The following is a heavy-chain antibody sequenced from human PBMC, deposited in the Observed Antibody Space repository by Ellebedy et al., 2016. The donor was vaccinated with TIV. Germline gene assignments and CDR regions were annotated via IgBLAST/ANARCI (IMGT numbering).Heavy chain of an antibody. J-gene: IGHJ4*02. V-gene: IGHV4-39*07. CDR1: GGSISSSSYY. CDR3: ARAATPSTPVDY. Sequence: SETLSLXXTVSGGSISSSSYYWGWIRQPPGKGLEWIGSIYYSGSTNYNPSLKSRVTISVDTSKNQFSLKLSSVTAADTAVYYCARAATPSTPVDYWGQGTLVTVSS. D-gene: IGHD2-15*01. CDR2: IYYSGST.